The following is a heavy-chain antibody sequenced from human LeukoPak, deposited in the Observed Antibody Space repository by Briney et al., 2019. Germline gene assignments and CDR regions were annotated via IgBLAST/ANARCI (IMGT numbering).Heavy chain of an antibody. CDR3: ARDARCSSTSCYRH. V-gene: IGHV3-30*03. J-gene: IGHJ4*02. Sequence: PGRSLRLSCAASGFTFSSYGMHWVRQAPGKGLEWVAVISYDGSNKYYADSVKGRFTISRDNSKNTLYLQMNSLRAEDTAVYYCARDARCSSTSCYRHWGQGTLVTVSS. CDR1: GFTFSSYG. CDR2: ISYDGSNK. D-gene: IGHD2-2*01.